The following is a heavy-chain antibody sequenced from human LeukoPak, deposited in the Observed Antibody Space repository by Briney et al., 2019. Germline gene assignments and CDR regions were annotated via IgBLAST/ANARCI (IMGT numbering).Heavy chain of an antibody. V-gene: IGHV3-30*03. J-gene: IGHJ4*02. CDR1: GFTFSSYG. CDR3: ARDSGGDYGEYYFDY. Sequence: PGRSLRLSCAASGFTFSSYGMHWVRQAPGKGLEWVAVISYDGSNKYYADSVKGRFTISRDNSKNTLYLRMNSLRAEDTAVYYCARDSGGDYGEYYFDYWGQGTLVTVSS. D-gene: IGHD4-17*01. CDR2: ISYDGSNK.